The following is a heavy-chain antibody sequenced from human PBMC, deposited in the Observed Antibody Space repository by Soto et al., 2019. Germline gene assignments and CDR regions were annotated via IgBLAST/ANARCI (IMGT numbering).Heavy chain of an antibody. V-gene: IGHV4-59*01. J-gene: IGHJ4*02. CDR3: ARRYGNTFDY. CDR1: GGSISSYY. D-gene: IGHD3-16*01. Sequence: SETLSLTCTVSGGSISSYYWSWIRQPPGKGLEWIGYIYYSGSTNYNPSLKSRVTISVDTSKNQFSLKLGSVTAADTAVYYCARRYGNTFDYWGQGTLVTVSS. CDR2: IYYSGST.